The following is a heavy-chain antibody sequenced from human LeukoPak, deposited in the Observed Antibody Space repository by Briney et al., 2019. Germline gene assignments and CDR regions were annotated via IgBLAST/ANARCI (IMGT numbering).Heavy chain of an antibody. Sequence: ASVKVSCKASGYTFTGYYMHWVRQAPGQGLEWMGWINPNSGGTNYAQKFQGWVTMTRDTSISTAYMELSRLRSDDTAVYYCARALKRRGRHDAYYYYMDVWGKGTTVTVSS. J-gene: IGHJ6*03. CDR3: ARALKRRGRHDAYYYYMDV. D-gene: IGHD1-26*01. CDR1: GYTFTGYY. V-gene: IGHV1-2*04. CDR2: INPNSGGT.